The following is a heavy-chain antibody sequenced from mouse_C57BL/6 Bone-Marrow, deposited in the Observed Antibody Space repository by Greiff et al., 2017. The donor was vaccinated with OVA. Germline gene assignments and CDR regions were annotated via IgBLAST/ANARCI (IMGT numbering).Heavy chain of an antibody. Sequence: EVKLVESGGDLVKPGGSLKLSCAASGFTFSSYGMSWVRQTQDKRLEWVATISSGGSYTYYPDSVKGRFTISRDNAKNTLYLQMSSLKSEDTAMYYCARHRLYAMDYWGQGTSVTVSS. J-gene: IGHJ4*01. CDR3: ARHRLYAMDY. V-gene: IGHV5-6*02. D-gene: IGHD2-14*01. CDR2: ISSGGSYT. CDR1: GFTFSSYG.